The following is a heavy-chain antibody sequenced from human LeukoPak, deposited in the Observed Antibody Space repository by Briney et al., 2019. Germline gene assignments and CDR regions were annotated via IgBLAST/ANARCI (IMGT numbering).Heavy chain of an antibody. D-gene: IGHD3-3*01. Sequence: GGSLRLSCAASGFTFRDHYMDWVRQAPGKGLEWVGRSRNKANSYTTEYAASVQGRFTISRDDSKNSMYLQMNNLRAEDTAVYYCARVPPLFTIFGVPYMDVWGKGTTVTVSS. CDR1: GFTFRDHY. CDR3: ARVPPLFTIFGVPYMDV. CDR2: SRNKANSYTT. J-gene: IGHJ6*03. V-gene: IGHV3-72*01.